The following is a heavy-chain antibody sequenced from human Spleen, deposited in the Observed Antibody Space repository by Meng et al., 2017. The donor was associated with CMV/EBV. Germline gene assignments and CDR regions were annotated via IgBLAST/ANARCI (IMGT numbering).Heavy chain of an antibody. Sequence: GESLKISCATSGFTFSTYSMNWVRQAPGKGLEWVSAISGGAGSTYYAGSVEGRFTISRDNSKNTLYLQMNSLRAEDTAVYYCAKDDYYDTSGYSYFEYWGQGALVTVSS. CDR1: GFTFSTYS. CDR2: ISGGAGST. V-gene: IGHV3-23*01. J-gene: IGHJ4*02. CDR3: AKDDYYDTSGYSYFEY. D-gene: IGHD3-22*01.